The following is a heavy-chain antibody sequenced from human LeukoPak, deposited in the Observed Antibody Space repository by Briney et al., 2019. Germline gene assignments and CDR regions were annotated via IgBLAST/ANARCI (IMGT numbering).Heavy chain of an antibody. CDR3: ARSTRFLEWLDY. D-gene: IGHD3-3*01. J-gene: IGHJ4*02. Sequence: GGSLRLSCVASGFIFSAYGMHWVRQAPGKGLKWVAHISDDGDKTYYADSVTVRFTISRDNSRDTLFLQMNSLRAEDTAVYYCARSTRFLEWLDYWGQGTLVTVSS. V-gene: IGHV3-30*03. CDR2: ISDDGDKT. CDR1: GFIFSAYG.